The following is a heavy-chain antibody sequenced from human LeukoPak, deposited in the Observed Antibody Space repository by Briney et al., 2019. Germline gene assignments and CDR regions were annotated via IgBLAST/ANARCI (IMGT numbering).Heavy chain of an antibody. Sequence: GSPVKVSCKASGYTFTYRYLHWVRQAPGQALEWMGWITPFNGNTNYAQKFQDRVTITRDRSMSTAYMELSSLRSEDTAMYYCANSYYYDSSGPNDAFDIWGQGTMVTVSS. CDR1: GYTFTYRY. J-gene: IGHJ3*02. CDR3: ANSYYYDSSGPNDAFDI. V-gene: IGHV1-45*02. D-gene: IGHD3-22*01. CDR2: ITPFNGNT.